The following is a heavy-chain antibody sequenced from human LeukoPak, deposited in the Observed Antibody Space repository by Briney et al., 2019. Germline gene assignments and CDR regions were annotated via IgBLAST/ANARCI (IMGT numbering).Heavy chain of an antibody. V-gene: IGHV3-15*01. CDR3: TTVHYTRNDY. D-gene: IGHD2-2*02. Sequence: GGSLRLSCAASGFTLTDYYMSWIRQAPGKGLEWVGRIKSKTDGGTTDYAAPVKGRFTISRDDSKNTLYLQMNSLKTEDTAVYYCTTVHYTRNDYWGQGTLVTVSS. CDR1: GFTLTDYY. CDR2: IKSKTDGGTT. J-gene: IGHJ4*02.